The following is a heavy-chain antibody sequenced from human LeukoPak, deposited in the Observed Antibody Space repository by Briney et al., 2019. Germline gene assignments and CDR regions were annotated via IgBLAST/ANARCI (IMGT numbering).Heavy chain of an antibody. CDR3: ARVVGATSHFDY. Sequence: GGSLRLSCAASGFTFSSYAMRWVRQAPGKGLEWVSAIGSGSGGTTIYADSVKGRFTISRDISKNTLYLQMNSLRAEDTAVYYCARVVGATSHFDYWGQGTLVTVSS. J-gene: IGHJ4*02. CDR2: IGSGSGGTT. D-gene: IGHD1-26*01. CDR1: GFTFSSYA. V-gene: IGHV3-23*01.